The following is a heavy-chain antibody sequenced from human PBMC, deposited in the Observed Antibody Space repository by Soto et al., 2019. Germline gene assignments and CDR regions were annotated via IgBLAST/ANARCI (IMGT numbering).Heavy chain of an antibody. CDR3: ARGLVYARYYFDY. J-gene: IGHJ4*02. CDR2: IYYSGST. V-gene: IGHV4-31*03. Sequence: PSETLSLTCTVSGGSISRCGYYWSWIRQHPGKGLEWIGYIYYSGSTYYNPSLKSRVTISVDTSKNQFSLKLSSVTAADTAVYYWARGLVYARYYFDYWGQGTLVTVAS. D-gene: IGHD2-8*01. CDR1: GGSISRCGYY.